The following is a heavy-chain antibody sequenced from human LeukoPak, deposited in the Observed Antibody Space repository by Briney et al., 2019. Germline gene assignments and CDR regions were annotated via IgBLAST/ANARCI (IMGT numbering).Heavy chain of an antibody. CDR1: GFTFSSYS. J-gene: IGHJ4*02. CDR2: ISSSSSYI. V-gene: IGHV3-21*01. D-gene: IGHD5-12*01. Sequence: GGSLRLSCAASGFTFSSYSMNWVRQAPGKGLEWVSSISSSSSYIYYADSVEGRFTISRDNAKNSLYLQMNSLRAEDTAVYYCARDSDIVATIGEFDYWGQGTLVTVSS. CDR3: ARDSDIVATIGEFDY.